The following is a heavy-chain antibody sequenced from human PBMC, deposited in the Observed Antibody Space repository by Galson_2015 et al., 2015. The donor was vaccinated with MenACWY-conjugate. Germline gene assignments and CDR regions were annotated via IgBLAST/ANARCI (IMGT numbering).Heavy chain of an antibody. CDR2: IKQAGSEK. J-gene: IGHJ4*02. Sequence: SLRLSCAASGFTFSSYWMSWVRQAPGKGLEWVANIKQAGSEKYYVDSVKGRFTISRDNAKNSLYLQMNSLRAEDTAVYYCAREGLDYYDSSGYYSPDSRFDCWGQGTLVTVSS. D-gene: IGHD3-22*01. V-gene: IGHV3-7*03. CDR3: AREGLDYYDSSGYYSPDSRFDC. CDR1: GFTFSSYW.